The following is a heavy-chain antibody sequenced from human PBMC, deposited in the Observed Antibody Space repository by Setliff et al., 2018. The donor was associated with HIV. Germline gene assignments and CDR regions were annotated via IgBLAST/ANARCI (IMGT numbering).Heavy chain of an antibody. CDR3: ARGSTAVNYYYNHMDV. Sequence: GASVKVSCKASGYTFTGYYMHWVRQAPGQGLEWMGWINPYSGDTNYAQKFQGRVTMTRDTSITTAYMELSRLTSDDTAVYYCARGSTAVNYYYNHMDVWGKGTTVTVSS. J-gene: IGHJ6*03. CDR1: GYTFTGYY. CDR2: INPYSGDT. V-gene: IGHV1-2*02. D-gene: IGHD2-2*01.